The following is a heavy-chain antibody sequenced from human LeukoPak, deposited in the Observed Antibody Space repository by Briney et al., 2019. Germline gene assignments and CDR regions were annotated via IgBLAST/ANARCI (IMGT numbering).Heavy chain of an antibody. CDR3: ARDKVVGATLFDC. V-gene: IGHV3-7*01. D-gene: IGHD1-26*01. Sequence: PGGSLRLSCAASGFTFSSYWMSWVRQAPGKGLEWVANIKQDGSDKYYVDSVKGRFTISRDNAKNSVYLQMNSLRAEDTAVYYCARDKVVGATLFDCWGQGTLVTVSS. J-gene: IGHJ4*02. CDR2: IKQDGSDK. CDR1: GFTFSSYW.